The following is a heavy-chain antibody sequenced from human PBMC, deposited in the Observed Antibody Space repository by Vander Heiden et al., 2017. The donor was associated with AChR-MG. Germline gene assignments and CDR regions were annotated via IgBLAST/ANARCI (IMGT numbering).Heavy chain of an antibody. V-gene: IGHV4-38-2*01. J-gene: IGHJ6*02. Sequence: QVQLQESGPGLAKPSETLSLTCVVPGYSISSGWYWGWIRQPPGKGLEWIGSIYYDGSTYYNPSLKSRVTISVDTSKNQFSLKLSSVTAADTAVYYCARVGTPTYYYGMDVWGQGTTVTVSS. D-gene: IGHD1-26*01. CDR3: ARVGTPTYYYGMDV. CDR1: GYSISSGWY. CDR2: IYYDGST.